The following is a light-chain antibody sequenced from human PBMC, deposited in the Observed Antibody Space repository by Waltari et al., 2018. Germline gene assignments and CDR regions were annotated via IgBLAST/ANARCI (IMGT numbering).Light chain of an antibody. CDR2: GQS. J-gene: IGLJ2*01. Sequence: SSELTHDPTVSVALGQTVRITCQGDSLRRYYPRWYQQRPGQAPILVFYGQSSRPSGIPDRFSGSISGNTASLTITGAQAEDEADYYCHSRDSSSTRFFGGGTRLTV. V-gene: IGLV3-19*01. CDR3: HSRDSSSTRF. CDR1: SLRRYY.